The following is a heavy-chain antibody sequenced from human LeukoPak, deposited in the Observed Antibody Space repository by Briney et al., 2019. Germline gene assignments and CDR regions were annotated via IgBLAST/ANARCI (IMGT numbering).Heavy chain of an antibody. J-gene: IGHJ4*02. CDR2: IIPIFGTA. CDR1: AGTFSSYA. D-gene: IGHD5-24*01. V-gene: IGHV1-69*05. Sequence: GASVTVSSTGSAGTFSSYAISWVRHAPGQGLEWMGGIIPIFGTANYAQTFQGRVTITTDESTSTAYMELSSLRSEDTAAYYCARGRDGYNPGKLDYWGQGTLVTVSS. CDR3: ARGRDGYNPGKLDY.